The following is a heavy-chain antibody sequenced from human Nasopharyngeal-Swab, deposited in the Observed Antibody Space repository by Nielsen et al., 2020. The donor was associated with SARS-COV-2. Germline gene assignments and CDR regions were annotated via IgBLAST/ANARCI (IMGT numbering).Heavy chain of an antibody. CDR1: GFSFNNYG. CDR2: ISYEGSKK. J-gene: IGHJ3*02. D-gene: IGHD3-10*01. CDR3: AKANVIFWFGQFKNDGFDI. Sequence: GESLKISCTASGFSFNNYGMHWVRQAPGKGLEWVAVISYEGSKKKYAESVDGRFTISRDFSKNTLYLQMNSLRPEDTAMYYCAKANVIFWFGQFKNDGFDIWGQGTMVVVSS. V-gene: IGHV3-30*18.